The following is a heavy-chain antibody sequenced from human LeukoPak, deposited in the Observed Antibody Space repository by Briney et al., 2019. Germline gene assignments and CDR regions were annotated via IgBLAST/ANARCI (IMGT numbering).Heavy chain of an antibody. CDR3: ARDLTQTGNLDY. J-gene: IGHJ4*02. V-gene: IGHV3-43D*04. CDR2: ISWDGGAT. CDR1: GFTFDDYV. D-gene: IGHD1-1*01. Sequence: GGSLRLSCAASGFTFDDYVMHWVRQVPGKGLEWVSLISWDGGATVYADSVKGRFTISRDNSKNTLYLQMNSLRAEDTAVYYCARDLTQTGNLDYWGQGTLVTVSS.